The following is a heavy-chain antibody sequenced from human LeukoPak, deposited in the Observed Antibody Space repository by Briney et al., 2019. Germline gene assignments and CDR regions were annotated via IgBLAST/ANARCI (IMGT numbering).Heavy chain of an antibody. V-gene: IGHV3-23*01. CDR3: AKDTSTYATSWSDY. Sequence: GGPLRLSCVASGFTFSGYAMSWVRQAPGKGLEWVSAIAGSGGSTYYADSVKGRFTISRDNSKNTLFLQMNSLRAEDTAVYHCAKDTSTYATSWSDYWGQGTLVTVSS. D-gene: IGHD2-2*01. J-gene: IGHJ4*02. CDR1: GFTFSGYA. CDR2: IAGSGGST.